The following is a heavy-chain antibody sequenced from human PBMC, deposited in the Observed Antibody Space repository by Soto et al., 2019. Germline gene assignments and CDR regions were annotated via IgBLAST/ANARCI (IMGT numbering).Heavy chain of an antibody. Sequence: QITLKESGPTLVKPTQTLTLTCTFSGLSLSTSGEAVGWIRQPPGKALEWLALIYWDDDKRYNPTLKTRLTTTKYTSKNPVVLTLTNMDPVDTATYYCAHYVSTSPPGWFDPWGQGILVTVSS. CDR1: GLSLSTSGEA. D-gene: IGHD3-10*02. J-gene: IGHJ5*02. CDR3: AHYVSTSPPGWFDP. V-gene: IGHV2-5*02. CDR2: IYWDDDK.